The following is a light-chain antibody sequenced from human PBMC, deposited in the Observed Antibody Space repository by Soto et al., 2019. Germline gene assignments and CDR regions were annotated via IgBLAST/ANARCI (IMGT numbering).Light chain of an antibody. V-gene: IGKV1-5*01. CDR3: QQYNSYPWT. Sequence: DVQMTQSPSALSASVEDRGTITCPASQSISSWLAWYQQTPGKAPKLVIYDASTLQSGVPSRFSGSGSGTEFTLTITSLKPDDFETYYCQQYNSYPWTFGQGTKVDI. J-gene: IGKJ1*01. CDR2: DAS. CDR1: QSISSW.